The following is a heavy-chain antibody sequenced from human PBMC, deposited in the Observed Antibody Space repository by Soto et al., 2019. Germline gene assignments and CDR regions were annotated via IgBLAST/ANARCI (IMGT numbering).Heavy chain of an antibody. CDR1: GFAFSNAW. CDR3: VLWPPYYFDY. V-gene: IGHV3-15*07. J-gene: IGHJ4*02. Sequence: PGGSLRLSCAASGFAFSNAWVNWVRQAPGKGLEWVGRIKSKTDDGTTDYAAPVKGRFTISRDDSKNTLYLQMNSLRAEDTAVYYCVLWPPYYFDYWGQGTLVTVSS. D-gene: IGHD3-10*01. CDR2: IKSKTDDGTT.